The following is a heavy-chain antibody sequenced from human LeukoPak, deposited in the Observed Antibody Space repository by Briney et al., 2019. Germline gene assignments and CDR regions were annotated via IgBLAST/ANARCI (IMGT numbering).Heavy chain of an antibody. D-gene: IGHD5-12*01. J-gene: IGHJ4*02. Sequence: ASVKVSCKASGYTFTSYAMHWVRQAPGQRLEWMGWINAGNGNTKYSQKFQGRVTITRDTSASTAYMELSSLRSEDTAVYYCARGGVATMDGYFDYWGQGTLVTVSS. V-gene: IGHV1-3*01. CDR3: ARGGVATMDGYFDY. CDR1: GYTFTSYA. CDR2: INAGNGNT.